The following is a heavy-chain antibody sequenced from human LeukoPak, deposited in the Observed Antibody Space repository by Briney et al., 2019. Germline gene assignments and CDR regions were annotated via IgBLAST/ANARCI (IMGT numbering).Heavy chain of an antibody. CDR1: GGSISSSNW. D-gene: IGHD2-2*01. V-gene: IGHV4-4*02. CDR2: IYHSGST. J-gene: IGHJ4*02. CDR3: ERDRRYCSSTSCYQGFDY. Sequence: PSGTLSLTCAVSGGSISSSNWWSWVRQPPGKGLEWIGEIYHSGSTNYNPSLKSRVTISVDKSKNQFSLKLSSVTAADTAVYYCERDRRYCSSTSCYQGFDYWGQGTLVTVSS.